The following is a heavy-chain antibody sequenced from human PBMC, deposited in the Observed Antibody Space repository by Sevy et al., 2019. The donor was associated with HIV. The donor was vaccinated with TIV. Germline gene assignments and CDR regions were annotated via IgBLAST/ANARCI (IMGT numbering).Heavy chain of an antibody. D-gene: IGHD3-3*01. CDR1: GYIFSAYN. J-gene: IGHJ3*02. CDR3: VREDINAPRTLLSFDI. Sequence: ASVKVSCKTTGYIFSAYNMHWVRQAPGQGLEWMALINPNSGVTIYAHNFRGRVSVTRDTSMSTAYMELSGVTSDDTAVYYCVREDINAPRTLLSFDIWGQGTMVTVSS. CDR2: INPNSGVT. V-gene: IGHV1-2*06.